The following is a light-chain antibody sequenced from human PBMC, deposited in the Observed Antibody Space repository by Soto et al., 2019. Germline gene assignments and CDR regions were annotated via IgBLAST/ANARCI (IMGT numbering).Light chain of an antibody. V-gene: IGKV3-15*01. J-gene: IGKJ1*01. CDR2: DAS. CDR1: RTVGTN. Sequence: EVVMTQSPATLSVSPGQSPTLSCRASRTVGTNLAWYQQKPGQAPRLLIYDASTRAAGVPARFSGSGSGTEFTLVISSLQSEDFSIYYCQQYNYWSWTFGQGTNVEIK. CDR3: QQYNYWSWT.